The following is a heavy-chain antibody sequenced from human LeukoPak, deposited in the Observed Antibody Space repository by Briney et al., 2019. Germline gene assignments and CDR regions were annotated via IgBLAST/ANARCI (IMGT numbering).Heavy chain of an antibody. CDR3: AKDYFGWSGLLFHY. J-gene: IGHJ4*02. Sequence: PGGSLRLSCAASGFTFSSYGMHWVRQAPGKGLEWVAFIRYDGSNKYYTDSVKGRFTISRDNSKNTLYLQMNSLTAEDTAVYYCAKDYFGWSGLLFHYWGQGTLVIVSS. CDR1: GFTFSSYG. D-gene: IGHD3-3*01. CDR2: IRYDGSNK. V-gene: IGHV3-30*02.